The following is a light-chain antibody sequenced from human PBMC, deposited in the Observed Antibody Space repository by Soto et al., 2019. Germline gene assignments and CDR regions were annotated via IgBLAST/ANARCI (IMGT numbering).Light chain of an antibody. Sequence: TMSVSPGERATLSCRASQSVTSYLAWFQQKPGQAPRLLIYDASTRATGIPVRFSGSGSGTEFTLTISSLQSEDFVVYYCQQNKYWPDTFGHGTKVDI. CDR2: DAS. CDR3: QQNKYWPDT. V-gene: IGKV3-15*01. J-gene: IGKJ1*01. CDR1: QSVTSY.